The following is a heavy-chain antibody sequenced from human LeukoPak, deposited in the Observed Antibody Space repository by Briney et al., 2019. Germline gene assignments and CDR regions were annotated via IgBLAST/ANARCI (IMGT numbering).Heavy chain of an antibody. Sequence: ASVKVSCKASGYTFTGYYMHWVRQAPGQGLEWMGWINPNSGGTNYAQKFRGRVTMTRDTSISTAYMELSRLRSDDTAVYYCASPSVSDYGDYAFDYWGQGTLVTVSS. CDR3: ASPSVSDYGDYAFDY. V-gene: IGHV1-2*02. CDR2: INPNSGGT. CDR1: GYTFTGYY. D-gene: IGHD4-17*01. J-gene: IGHJ4*02.